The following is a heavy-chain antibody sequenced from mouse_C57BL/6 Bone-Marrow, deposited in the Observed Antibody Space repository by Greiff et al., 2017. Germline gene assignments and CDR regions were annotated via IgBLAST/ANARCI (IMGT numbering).Heavy chain of an antibody. Sequence: VQLQQSGAELARPGASVKLSCKASGYTFTSYGISWVKQRTGKSLEWIGVINPYNGGTSYNQKFKGKATLTVDKSSSTAYMELNSLTSEDSAVYYCARERFYYYGFAYWGQGTLVTVSA. V-gene: IGHV1-19*01. CDR2: INPYNGGT. CDR3: ARERFYYYGFAY. CDR1: GYTFTSYG. D-gene: IGHD1-1*01. J-gene: IGHJ3*01.